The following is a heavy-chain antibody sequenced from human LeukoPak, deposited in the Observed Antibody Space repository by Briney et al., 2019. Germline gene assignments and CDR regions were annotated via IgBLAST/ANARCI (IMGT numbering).Heavy chain of an antibody. CDR1: GYSFTSFW. J-gene: IGHJ3*02. CDR3: ARDCGGDCYSAEDAFDI. D-gene: IGHD2-21*02. V-gene: IGHV5-51*01. Sequence: PGESLKISCEGSGYSFTSFWIAWVRQMPGKGLEWMGIIYPGDSDTRYSPSFQGQVTISVDKSISTAYLQWSSLKASDTAMYYCARDCGGDCYSAEDAFDIWGQGTMVTVSS. CDR2: IYPGDSDT.